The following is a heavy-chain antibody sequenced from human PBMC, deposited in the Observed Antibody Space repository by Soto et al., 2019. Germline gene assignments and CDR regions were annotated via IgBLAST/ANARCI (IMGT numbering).Heavy chain of an antibody. CDR2: ILPIFGSP. D-gene: IGHD2-2*01. CDR1: GGNCRRYA. V-gene: IGHV1-69*13. CDR3: VFGDCTSSSCSYYFYGLDV. J-gene: IGHJ6*02. Sequence: SVKVSCKASGGNCRRYAISWVRQAPGQGLEWMGGILPIFGSPSHAQKFRDRVTITADESTSTAYLELTSLTSEDTAIYYCVFGDCTSSSCSYYFYGLDVWGQGTTVTVSS.